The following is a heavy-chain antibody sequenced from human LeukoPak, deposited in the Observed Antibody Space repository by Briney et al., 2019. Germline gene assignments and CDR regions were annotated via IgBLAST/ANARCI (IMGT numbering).Heavy chain of an antibody. CDR2: ISGSGGST. D-gene: IGHD6-19*01. V-gene: IGHV3-23*01. Sequence: GGSLRLSCAASGFTFSSYAMSWVRQAPGKGLEWVSAISGSGGSTYYADSVKGRFTISRDNSKNTLYLQMNSLRAEDTAVYYCAKGYSSGWYDPHWFDPWGQGTLVTVSS. CDR1: GFTFSSYA. J-gene: IGHJ5*02. CDR3: AKGYSSGWYDPHWFDP.